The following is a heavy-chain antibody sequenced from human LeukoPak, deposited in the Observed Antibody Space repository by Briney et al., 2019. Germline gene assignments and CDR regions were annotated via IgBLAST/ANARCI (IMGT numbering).Heavy chain of an antibody. CDR3: ARGDGTTPIDY. CDR2: IYHSGST. V-gene: IGHV4-39*07. D-gene: IGHD1-7*01. CDR1: GGSISGSSYY. J-gene: IGHJ4*02. Sequence: SETLSLTCTVSGGSISGSSYYWGWIRQPPGKGLEWIGYIYHSGSTYYNPSLKSRVTISVDRSKNQFSLKLSSVTAADTAVYYCARGDGTTPIDYWGQGTLVTVSS.